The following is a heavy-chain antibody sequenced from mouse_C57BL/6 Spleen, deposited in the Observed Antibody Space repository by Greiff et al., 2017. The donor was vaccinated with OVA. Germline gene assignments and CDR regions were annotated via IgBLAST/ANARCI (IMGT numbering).Heavy chain of an antibody. CDR2: ISSGSSTI. CDR1: GFTFSDYG. J-gene: IGHJ3*01. Sequence: EVQLVESGGGLVKPGGSLKLSCAASGFTFSDYGMHWVRQAPEKGLEWVAYISSGSSTIYYADTVKGRFTISRDNAKNTLFLQMTSLRSEDTAMYYCARTYGNYAGAWFAYWGQGTLVTVSA. D-gene: IGHD2-1*01. V-gene: IGHV5-17*01. CDR3: ARTYGNYAGAWFAY.